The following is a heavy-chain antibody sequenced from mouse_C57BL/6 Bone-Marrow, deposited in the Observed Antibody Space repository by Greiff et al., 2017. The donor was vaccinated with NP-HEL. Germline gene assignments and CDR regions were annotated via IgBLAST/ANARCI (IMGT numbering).Heavy chain of an antibody. D-gene: IGHD3-2*02. CDR3: AREGAQATYFDY. J-gene: IGHJ2*01. CDR1: GYTFTSYW. CDR2: IDPSDSYT. Sequence: QVQLQQPGAELVKPGASVKLSCKASGYTFTSYWMQWVKQRPGQGLAWIGEIDPSDSYTNYNQKFKGKATLTVDTSSSTAYMQLSSLTSEDSAVYYCAREGAQATYFDYWGQGTTLTVSS. V-gene: IGHV1-50*01.